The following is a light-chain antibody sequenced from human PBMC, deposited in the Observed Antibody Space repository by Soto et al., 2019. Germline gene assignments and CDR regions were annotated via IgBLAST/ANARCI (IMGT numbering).Light chain of an antibody. V-gene: IGLV1-44*01. J-gene: IGLJ1*01. CDR3: AAWDDSLNGPYV. CDR1: SSNIGSNT. Sequence: QLVLTQPPSASGTPGQRVTISCSGSSSNIGSNTVNWYRQLPGTAPKLLIYSNNQRPSGVPDRFSGSKSGTSASLAISGLQSEDEADYYCAAWDDSLNGPYVFGTGTKVTVL. CDR2: SNN.